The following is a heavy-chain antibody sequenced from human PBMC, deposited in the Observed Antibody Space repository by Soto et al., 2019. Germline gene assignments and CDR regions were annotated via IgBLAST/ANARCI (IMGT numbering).Heavy chain of an antibody. CDR3: VRSGDNYNVLDY. Sequence: GGSLRLSCAASGFSISDHYMSWIRQAPGKGLEWVSYSSNSGTFTKYADSVKGRFSISRDNAKNSLYLEINSLRGEDTAIYYCVRSGDNYNVLDYWGQGTPVTVSS. D-gene: IGHD3-10*02. J-gene: IGHJ4*02. V-gene: IGHV3-11*03. CDR1: GFSISDHY. CDR2: SSNSGTFT.